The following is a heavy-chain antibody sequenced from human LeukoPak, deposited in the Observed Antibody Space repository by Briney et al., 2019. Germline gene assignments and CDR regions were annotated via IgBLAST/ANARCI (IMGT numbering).Heavy chain of an antibody. D-gene: IGHD3-10*01. V-gene: IGHV2-5*01. J-gene: IGHJ4*02. CDR1: GLSLTTSGVG. CDR2: IYWNDDK. Sequence: SGPTLVNPTQTLTLTCSFSGLSLTTSGVGVGWIRQPPGKALEWLALIYWNDDKHYSPSLKSRLTFTKDTSKNQVVLTMTNMDPVDTATYYCARVIRGAYDYWGQGTLVTVSS. CDR3: ARVIRGAYDY.